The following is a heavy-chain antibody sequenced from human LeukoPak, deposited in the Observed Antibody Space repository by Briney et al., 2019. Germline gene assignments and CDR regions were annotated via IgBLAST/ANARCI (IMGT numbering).Heavy chain of an antibody. CDR3: AREEILTGYYGWFDP. J-gene: IGHJ5*02. D-gene: IGHD3-9*01. CDR1: GFTFSSYW. Sequence: SGGSLGLSCTVSGFTFSSYWMHWVRQAPGKGLVWVSRINSDGRRTTYAESVKGRFTISRDNAKNSLYLQMNSLRAEDTAVYYCAREEILTGYYGWFDPWGQGTLVTVSS. CDR2: INSDGRRT. V-gene: IGHV3-74*01.